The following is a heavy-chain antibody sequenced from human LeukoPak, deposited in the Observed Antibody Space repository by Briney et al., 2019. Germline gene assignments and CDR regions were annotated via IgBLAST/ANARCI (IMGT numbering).Heavy chain of an antibody. V-gene: IGHV4-4*07. Sequence: SETLSLTCTVSGGSISNYYWSWIRQPAGKGLEWIGRIYSSGTTIYNPSLKSRVTMSVDTSKNQFSLKLSSVTAADTAVYYCARHFRVVTATNYYYYGMDVWGQGTTVTVSS. CDR1: GGSISNYY. CDR2: IYSSGTT. D-gene: IGHD2-21*02. J-gene: IGHJ6*02. CDR3: ARHFRVVTATNYYYYGMDV.